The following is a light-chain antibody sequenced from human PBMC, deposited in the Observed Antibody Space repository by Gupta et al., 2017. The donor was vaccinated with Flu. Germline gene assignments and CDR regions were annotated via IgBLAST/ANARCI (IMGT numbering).Light chain of an antibody. Sequence: QVVLPQPPSASASLGASVTLTCTLSTGHSNYAVAWHQQQPEKGPRYLMKVTSDGSRTRGDGIPDRFSGSSSGVDRYLTISSLQSEDEGDYYCQAWGTGPVFGGGTRLTVL. CDR1: TGHSNYA. J-gene: IGLJ2*01. V-gene: IGLV4-69*01. CDR3: QAWGTGPV. CDR2: VTSDGSR.